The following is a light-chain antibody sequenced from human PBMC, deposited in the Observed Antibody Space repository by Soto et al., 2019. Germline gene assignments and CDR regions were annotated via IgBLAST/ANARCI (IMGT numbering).Light chain of an antibody. J-gene: IGKJ3*01. V-gene: IGKV3-11*01. Sequence: EIVLTQSPATLSLSPGERATLSCRASQSVSRSLAWYQQKPGQAPRLLIYDASNRATGIPARFSGSGSGTDFTLTISSLEPEDFAVFYCQQRGNWPLTFGPGTKVDIK. CDR2: DAS. CDR1: QSVSRS. CDR3: QQRGNWPLT.